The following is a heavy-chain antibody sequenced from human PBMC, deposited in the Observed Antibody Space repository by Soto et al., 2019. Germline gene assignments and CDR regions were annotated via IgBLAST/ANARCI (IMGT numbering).Heavy chain of an antibody. CDR3: ARDRCSGGSCYDWFDP. Sequence: QVQLVQSGAEVKKPGASVKVSCKASGYTFTGYYMHWVRQAPGQGLEWMGWINPNSGGTNYAQKFQGWVTMTRDTSISTAYMELSRLRSDDTAVYYCARDRCSGGSCYDWFDPWGQGTLVTVSS. CDR2: INPNSGGT. CDR1: GYTFTGYY. J-gene: IGHJ5*02. D-gene: IGHD2-15*01. V-gene: IGHV1-2*04.